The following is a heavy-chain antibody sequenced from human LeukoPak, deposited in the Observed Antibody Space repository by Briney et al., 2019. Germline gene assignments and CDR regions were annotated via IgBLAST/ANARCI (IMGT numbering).Heavy chain of an antibody. V-gene: IGHV4-59*08. CDR1: GGSISSYY. CDR2: IYYSGST. J-gene: IGHJ4*02. Sequence: PSETLSLTCTVSGGSISSYYWSWIRQPPGKGLEWIGYIYYSGSTNYNPSLKSRVTISVDTSKNQFSLKLSSVTAADTAVYYCARGGPMVYCSGGSCPGFDYWGQGTLVTVSS. CDR3: ARGGPMVYCSGGSCPGFDY. D-gene: IGHD2-15*01.